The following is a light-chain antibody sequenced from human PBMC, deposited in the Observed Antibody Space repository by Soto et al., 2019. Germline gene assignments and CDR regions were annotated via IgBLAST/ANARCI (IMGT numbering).Light chain of an antibody. J-gene: IGKJ1*01. CDR1: QSVSNN. Sequence: EIVLTQSPGTLSLSPGERATLSCRASQSVSNNLAWYQKKSGQAPRLLIYGASSRATGIPDRFSGSGFGTDFTVTISGLEPEVFAVYSCQQYGSIRRTFGQGTKVEI. V-gene: IGKV3-20*01. CDR2: GAS. CDR3: QQYGSIRRT.